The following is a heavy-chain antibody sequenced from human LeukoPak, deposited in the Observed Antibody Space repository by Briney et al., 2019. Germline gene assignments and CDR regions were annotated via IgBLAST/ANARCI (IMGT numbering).Heavy chain of an antibody. V-gene: IGHV3-11*04. CDR1: GFTFSDYY. CDR3: ARGPYSGSSKIQRKKLVGYYYMDV. D-gene: IGHD1-26*01. J-gene: IGHJ6*03. CDR2: ISSSGSTI. Sequence: HPGGSLRLSCAASGFTFSDYYMSWIRQAPGKGLEWVSYISSSGSTIYYADSVKGRFTISRDNAENSLYLQMKSLSAEDTAVYFCARGPYSGSSKIQRKKLVGYYYMDVWGKGTMVTVSS.